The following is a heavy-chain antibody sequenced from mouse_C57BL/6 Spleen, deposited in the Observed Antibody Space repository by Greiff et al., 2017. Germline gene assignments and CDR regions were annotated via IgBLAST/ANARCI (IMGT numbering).Heavy chain of an antibody. CDR2: IYPGSGST. J-gene: IGHJ4*01. CDR3: TRSKVYYGNYDYAMDY. D-gene: IGHD2-1*01. Sequence: QVQLQQPGAELVKPGASVKMSCKASGYTFTSYWITWVKQRPGQGLEWIGDIYPGSGSTNYNEKFKSKATLTVDTSSSTAYMQLSSLTSEDSAVYYGTRSKVYYGNYDYAMDYLGQGTSVTVSS. V-gene: IGHV1-55*01. CDR1: GYTFTSYW.